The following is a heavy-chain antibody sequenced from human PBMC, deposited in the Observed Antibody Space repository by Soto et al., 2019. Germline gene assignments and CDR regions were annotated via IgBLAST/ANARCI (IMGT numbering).Heavy chain of an antibody. V-gene: IGHV3-23*01. CDR1: GFTFGSYA. J-gene: IGHJ4*02. Sequence: GGSLRLSCAASGFTFGSYAMSWVRQAPGKGLEWVSAISGSGGSTYYADSVKGRFTISRDNSKYTLYLQMNSLRAEDTAVYYCAKQYSSITIFGVVIDGEIDYWGQGTLVTVSS. D-gene: IGHD3-3*01. CDR2: ISGSGGST. CDR3: AKQYSSITIFGVVIDGEIDY.